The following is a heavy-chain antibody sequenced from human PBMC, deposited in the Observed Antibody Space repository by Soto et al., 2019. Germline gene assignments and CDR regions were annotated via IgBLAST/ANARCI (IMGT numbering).Heavy chain of an antibody. Sequence: ASVKVSCTASGYTFTIYAMHWVRQAPGQRLEWMGWINAGNGNTKYSQKFQGRVTITRDTSASTAYMELSSLRSEDTAVYYCAREPVSRRGTTTNYYYGMDVWGQGTTVTVSS. CDR2: INAGNGNT. V-gene: IGHV1-3*01. D-gene: IGHD1-1*01. J-gene: IGHJ6*02. CDR1: GYTFTIYA. CDR3: AREPVSRRGTTTNYYYGMDV.